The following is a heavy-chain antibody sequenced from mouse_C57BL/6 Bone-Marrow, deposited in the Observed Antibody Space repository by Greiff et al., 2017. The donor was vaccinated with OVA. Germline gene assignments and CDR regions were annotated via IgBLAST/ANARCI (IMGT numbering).Heavy chain of an antibody. CDR1: GYAFTNYL. CDR3: TAGGYGGFAY. Sequence: VQLQQSGAELVRPGTSVKVSCKASGYAFTNYLIEWVKQRPGQGLEWIGVINPGSGGTNYNQKFKGKAKLTAVTSASTAYMELSSLTNEDSAVYYCTAGGYGGFAYWGQGTLVTVSA. V-gene: IGHV1-54*01. CDR2: INPGSGGT. D-gene: IGHD3-1*01. J-gene: IGHJ3*01.